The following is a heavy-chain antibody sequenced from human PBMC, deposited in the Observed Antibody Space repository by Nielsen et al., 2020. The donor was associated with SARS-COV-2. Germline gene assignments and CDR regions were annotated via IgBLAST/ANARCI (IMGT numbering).Heavy chain of an antibody. CDR3: ARDLAADYYYYGMDV. Sequence: GGSLRLPCAASGFTFSSYAMHWVRQAPGKGLEWVAVISYDGSNKYYADSVKGRFTISRDNSKNTLYLQMNSLRAEDTAVYYCARDLAADYYYYGMDVWGQGTTVTVSS. CDR1: GFTFSSYA. CDR2: ISYDGSNK. D-gene: IGHD6-25*01. J-gene: IGHJ6*02. V-gene: IGHV3-30*04.